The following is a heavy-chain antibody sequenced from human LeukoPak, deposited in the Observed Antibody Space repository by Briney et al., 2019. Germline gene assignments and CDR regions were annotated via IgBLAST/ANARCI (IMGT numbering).Heavy chain of an antibody. Sequence: SETLSLTCTVSGGSISSYYWSWIRQTAGKGLEWIGRIYTSGSTNYNPSLKSRVTMSVDTSNNQFSLKLTSVTAADTAVYYCARSPPWVPSYMDVWGKGTTVTISS. V-gene: IGHV4-4*07. CDR1: GGSISSYY. D-gene: IGHD3-10*01. J-gene: IGHJ6*03. CDR3: ARSPPWVPSYMDV. CDR2: IYTSGST.